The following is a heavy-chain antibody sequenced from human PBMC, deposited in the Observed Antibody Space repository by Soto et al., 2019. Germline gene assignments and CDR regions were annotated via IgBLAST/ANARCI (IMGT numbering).Heavy chain of an antibody. J-gene: IGHJ2*01. CDR3: AKVGSYYEQFDHLYFDL. Sequence: EVQLLESGGGLVQPGGSLRLSCAASGFTFSSYAMTWVRQAPGKGLEWVSAITRSGDYTQYADSVKGRFTISRDNSKNTLYLQMISLRAVDTAVYYCAKVGSYYEQFDHLYFDLWGRGTLVTVSS. V-gene: IGHV3-23*01. CDR2: ITRSGDYT. D-gene: IGHD3-22*01. CDR1: GFTFSSYA.